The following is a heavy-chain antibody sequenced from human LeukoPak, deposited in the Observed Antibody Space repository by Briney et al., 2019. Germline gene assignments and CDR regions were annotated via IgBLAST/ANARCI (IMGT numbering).Heavy chain of an antibody. CDR2: ISAYNGNT. V-gene: IGHV1-18*01. CDR1: GYTFTSYG. Sequence: ASVKVSCKASGYTFTSYGISWVRQAPGQGLEWMGWISAYNGNTNYAQKPQGRVTMTTDTSTSTAYMELRSLRSGDTAVYYCARRDAGWFGELSQIDYWGQGTLVIVSS. CDR3: ARRDAGWFGELSQIDY. D-gene: IGHD3-10*01. J-gene: IGHJ4*02.